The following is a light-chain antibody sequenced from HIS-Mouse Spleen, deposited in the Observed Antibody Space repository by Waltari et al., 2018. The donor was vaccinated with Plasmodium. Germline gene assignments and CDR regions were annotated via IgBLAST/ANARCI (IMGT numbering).Light chain of an antibody. V-gene: IGLV3-27*01. J-gene: IGLJ3*02. CDR1: VLANKY. Sequence: SYELTQPSSVSVSPGQTARITCSGDVLANKYARWFQQKPGQAPVLVIYKDSDRTPGIPERFSGSRSGTTVTLTISGAQVEDEADYYCYSAADNNRVFGGGTKLTVL. CDR2: KDS. CDR3: YSAADNNRV.